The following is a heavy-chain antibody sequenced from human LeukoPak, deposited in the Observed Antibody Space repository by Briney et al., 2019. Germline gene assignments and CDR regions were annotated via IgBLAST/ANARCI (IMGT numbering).Heavy chain of an antibody. CDR3: ARVRADCTNGVCYKALGVYYFDY. CDR2: INLNSGGA. D-gene: IGHD2-8*01. CDR1: GYTFTGYY. Sequence: ASVKVSCKASGYTFTGYYMHWVRQAPGQGLEWVGWINLNSGGANYAQKFQGRVTMTRDTSISTAYMELSRLRSDDTAVYYCARVRADCTNGVCYKALGVYYFDYWGQGTLVTVSS. J-gene: IGHJ4*02. V-gene: IGHV1-2*02.